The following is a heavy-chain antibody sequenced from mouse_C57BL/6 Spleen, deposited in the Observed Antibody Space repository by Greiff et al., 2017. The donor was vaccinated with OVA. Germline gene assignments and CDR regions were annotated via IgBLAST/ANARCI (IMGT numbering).Heavy chain of an antibody. CDR2: IDPSDSST. CDR3: ARGDYDVDWFAY. CDR1: GYTFTSYW. Sequence: QVQLQQPGAELVMPGASVKLSCKASGYTFTSYWMHWVKQRPGQGLEWIGEIDPSDSSTNYTQKFKGKSTLTVDKSSSTAYMQLSSLTSEDSAVYYCARGDYDVDWFAYWGQGTLVTVSA. J-gene: IGHJ3*01. V-gene: IGHV1-69*01. D-gene: IGHD2-4*01.